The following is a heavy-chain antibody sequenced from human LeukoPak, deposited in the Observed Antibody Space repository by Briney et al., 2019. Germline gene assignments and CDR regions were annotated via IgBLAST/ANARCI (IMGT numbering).Heavy chain of an antibody. V-gene: IGHV3-15*01. J-gene: IGHJ4*02. CDR3: TTLRYCSGGSCRRPIDY. CDR1: GFTFSTYV. Sequence: GGSLRLSCAASGFTFSTYVMSWVRQAPGKGLGWVGRIKSKTDGGTTDYAAPVKGRFTISRDDSKNTLYLQMNSLKTEDTAVYYCTTLRYCSGGSCRRPIDYWGQGTLVTVSS. D-gene: IGHD2-15*01. CDR2: IKSKTDGGTT.